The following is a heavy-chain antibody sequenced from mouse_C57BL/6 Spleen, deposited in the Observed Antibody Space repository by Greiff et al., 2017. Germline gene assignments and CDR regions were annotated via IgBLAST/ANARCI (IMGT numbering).Heavy chain of an antibody. CDR1: GFTFSSYA. CDR2: ISSGGDYI. D-gene: IGHD2-5*01. J-gene: IGHJ4*01. CDR3: TRDSNYYYYAMDY. V-gene: IGHV5-9-1*02. Sequence: EVQGVESGEGLVKPGGSLKLSCAASGFTFSSYAMSWVRQTPEKRLEWVAYISSGGDYIYYADTVKGRFTISRDNARNTLYLQMSSLKSEDTAMYYCTRDSNYYYYAMDYWGQGTSVTVSS.